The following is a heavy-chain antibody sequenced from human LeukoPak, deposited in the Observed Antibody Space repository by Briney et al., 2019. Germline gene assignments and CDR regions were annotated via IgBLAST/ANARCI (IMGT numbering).Heavy chain of an antibody. J-gene: IGHJ6*03. D-gene: IGHD6-6*01. Sequence: GGSLRLSCAASGFSFSDAWMSWVRQIPGKGLEWVSYISSSGSTIYYADSVKGRFTISRDNAKNSLYLQMNGLRAEDTAVYYCARTAGSSPYYYYYYMDVWGKGTTVTVSS. V-gene: IGHV3-11*04. CDR3: ARTAGSSPYYYYYYMDV. CDR1: GFSFSDAW. CDR2: ISSSGSTI.